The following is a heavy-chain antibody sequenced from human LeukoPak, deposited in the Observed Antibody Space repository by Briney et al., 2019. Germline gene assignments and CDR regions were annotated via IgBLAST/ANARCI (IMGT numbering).Heavy chain of an antibody. Sequence: GGSLRLSCAASGFTFSSYGMHWVCQAPGKGLEWVAFIRYDGSNKYYADSVKGRFTISRDNSKNTLYLRMNSLRAEDTAVYYCAPLYCSGGSCYSDWFDPWGQGTLVTVSS. CDR2: IRYDGSNK. D-gene: IGHD2-15*01. CDR3: APLYCSGGSCYSDWFDP. J-gene: IGHJ5*02. V-gene: IGHV3-30*02. CDR1: GFTFSSYG.